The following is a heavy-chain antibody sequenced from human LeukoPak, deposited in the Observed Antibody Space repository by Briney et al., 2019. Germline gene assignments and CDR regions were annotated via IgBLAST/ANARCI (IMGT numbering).Heavy chain of an antibody. D-gene: IGHD3-22*01. CDR1: GFTFSSYW. CDR3: ARDLYYYDSSGYGGYYYYYGMDV. J-gene: IGHJ6*02. CDR2: IKQDGREK. V-gene: IGHV3-7*01. Sequence: GGSLRLSCAASGFTFSSYWMSWVRQAPGKGLEWVANIKQDGREKYHVDSVKGRFTISRDNAKNSLYLQMNSLRAEDTAVYYCARDLYYYDSSGYGGYYYYYGMDVWGQGTTVTVSS.